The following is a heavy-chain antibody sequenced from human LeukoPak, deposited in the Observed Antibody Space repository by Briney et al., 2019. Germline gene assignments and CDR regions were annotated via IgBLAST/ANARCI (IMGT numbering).Heavy chain of an antibody. CDR2: MNPNSGNT. Sequence: GASVKVSCKASGYTLTSYDINWVRQATGQGLEWMGWMNPNSGNTGYAQKFQGRVTMTRNTSISTAYMELSSLRSEDTAVYYCARYDYVWGSYRYAAFDIWGQGTMVTVSS. V-gene: IGHV1-8*01. CDR3: ARYDYVWGSYRYAAFDI. J-gene: IGHJ3*02. CDR1: GYTLTSYD. D-gene: IGHD3-16*02.